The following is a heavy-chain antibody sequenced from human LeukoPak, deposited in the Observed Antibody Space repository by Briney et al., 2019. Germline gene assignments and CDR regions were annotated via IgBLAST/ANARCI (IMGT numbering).Heavy chain of an antibody. J-gene: IGHJ3*02. V-gene: IGHV1-46*01. D-gene: IGHD3-22*01. CDR3: ARVRQNRYYDSSGNDAFDI. CDR1: GYTFTSYY. Sequence: ASVKVPCKASGYTFTSYYMHWMRQAPGQGLEWMGIINPSGGSTSYAQKFQGRVTMTRDTSTSTVYMELSSLRSEDTAVYYCARVRQNRYYDSSGNDAFDIWGQGTRVTVSS. CDR2: INPSGGST.